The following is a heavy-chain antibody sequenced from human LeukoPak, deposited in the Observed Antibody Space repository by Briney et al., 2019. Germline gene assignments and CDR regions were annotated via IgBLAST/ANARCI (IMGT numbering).Heavy chain of an antibody. Sequence: ASVKVSCKASGYTFTSYYMHWVRQAPGQGLEWVGIINPSGGSTSYAQKFQGRVTMTRDTSTSTVYMELSSLRSEDTAVYYCAREGLGGRDDSSGYYTFDYWGQGTLVTVSS. D-gene: IGHD3-22*01. J-gene: IGHJ4*02. CDR2: INPSGGST. V-gene: IGHV1-46*01. CDR3: AREGLGGRDDSSGYYTFDY. CDR1: GYTFTSYY.